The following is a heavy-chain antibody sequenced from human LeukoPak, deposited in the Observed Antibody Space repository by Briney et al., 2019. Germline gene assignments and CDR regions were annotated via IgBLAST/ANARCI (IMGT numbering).Heavy chain of an antibody. CDR1: GDIFSNYA. Sequence: SVKVSCKASGDIFSNYAISWVRQAPGQGLEGMGRTIPVLNITNYAQKFQGRVTVPANKSTSTAYMELSSLSSEDTAVYYCARDFRGSAHWGQGTQVTVSS. D-gene: IGHD3-10*01. J-gene: IGHJ4*02. V-gene: IGHV1-69*04. CDR3: ARDFRGSAH. CDR2: TIPVLNIT.